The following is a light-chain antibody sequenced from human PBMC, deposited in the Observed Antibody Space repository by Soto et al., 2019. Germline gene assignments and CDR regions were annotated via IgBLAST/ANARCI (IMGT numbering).Light chain of an antibody. CDR1: QSISSY. V-gene: IGKV1-39*01. CDR2: AAS. CDR3: QQSYSTPLT. Sequence: DIPMTPSPSSLSASVGDRVTITCRARQSISSYLNWYQQKPGKAPKLLIYAASSLQSGVPSRFSGSGSGTDFTLTISSLQPEDVATYDCQQSYSTPLTFGGGTKVEIK. J-gene: IGKJ4*01.